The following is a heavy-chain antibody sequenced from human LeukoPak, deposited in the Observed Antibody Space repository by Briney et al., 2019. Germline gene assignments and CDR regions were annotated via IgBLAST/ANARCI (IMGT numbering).Heavy chain of an antibody. V-gene: IGHV3-33*01. CDR2: IWYDGSNK. Sequence: AGSLRLSCAASGFTFSSYGMHWVRQAPGKGLELVAVIWYDGSNKYYADSVKGRFTISRDNSKNTLYLQMNSLRAEDTAVYYCASLNSGYGPRDFDYWGQGTLVTVSS. CDR3: ASLNSGYGPRDFDY. CDR1: GFTFSSYG. D-gene: IGHD5-12*01. J-gene: IGHJ4*02.